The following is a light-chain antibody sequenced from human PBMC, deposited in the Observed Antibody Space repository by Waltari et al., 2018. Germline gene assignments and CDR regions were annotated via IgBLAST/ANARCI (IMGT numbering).Light chain of an antibody. CDR3: QQLNSYPQVT. V-gene: IGKV1-9*01. CDR1: QGISSY. CDR2: AAS. J-gene: IGKJ5*01. Sequence: DIQLTQSPSLLSASVGDRVTITCRASQGISSYLAWYQQKPGKAPKLLIYAASTLQSGVPSRFSGSGSGTEFTLTISSLQPEDFATYYCQQLNSYPQVTFGQGTRLEIK.